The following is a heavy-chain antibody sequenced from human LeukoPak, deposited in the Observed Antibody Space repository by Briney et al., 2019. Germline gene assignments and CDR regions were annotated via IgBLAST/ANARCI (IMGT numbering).Heavy chain of an antibody. CDR3: ARGVGDLYDSSGYYYVPFDY. J-gene: IGHJ4*02. V-gene: IGHV4-39*07. CDR2: IYYSWST. D-gene: IGHD3-22*01. Sequence: SETLSLTCTVSGGSLSSSSYYWGWIRQPPGKGLEWIGSIYYSWSTYYNPSLKSRVTISVDTSKNQFSLKLSSVTAADTAVYYCARGVGDLYDSSGYYYVPFDYWGQGTLVTVSS. CDR1: GGSLSSSSYY.